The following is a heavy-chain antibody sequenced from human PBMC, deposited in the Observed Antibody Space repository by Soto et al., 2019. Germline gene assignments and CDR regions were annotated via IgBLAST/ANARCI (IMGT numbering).Heavy chain of an antibody. V-gene: IGHV3-30*18. D-gene: IGHD2-2*01. J-gene: IGHJ4*02. Sequence: PGGSLRLSCAASGFTFSSYGMHWVRQAPGKGLEWVAVISYDGSNKYYADSVKGRFTISRDNSKNTLYLQMNSLRAEDTAVYYCAKDRDIVVVPAAPDYWGQGTLVTVSS. CDR1: GFTFSSYG. CDR3: AKDRDIVVVPAAPDY. CDR2: ISYDGSNK.